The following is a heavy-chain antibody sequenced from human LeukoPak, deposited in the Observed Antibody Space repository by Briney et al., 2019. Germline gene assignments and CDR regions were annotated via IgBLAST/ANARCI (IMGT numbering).Heavy chain of an antibody. Sequence: GGSLRLSCAASGFTFSSYGMHWVRQAPGKGLEWVAFIRYDGSNKYYADSVKGRFTISRDNSKNTLYLQMNSLRAEDTAVYYCAKDSGFYCSSTSCSDPDYWGQGTLVTVSS. CDR1: GFTFSSYG. CDR2: IRYDGSNK. D-gene: IGHD2-2*01. CDR3: AKDSGFYCSSTSCSDPDY. J-gene: IGHJ4*02. V-gene: IGHV3-30*02.